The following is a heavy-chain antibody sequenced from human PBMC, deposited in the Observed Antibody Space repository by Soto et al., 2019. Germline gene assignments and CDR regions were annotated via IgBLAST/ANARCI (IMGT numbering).Heavy chain of an antibody. Sequence: QVQLVQSGAEVKKPGASVKVSCKASGYTFTSYGISWVRQAPGQGLEWMGWISAYNGNTNYAQKLQGRVTMTTDTSTSRADRELRSLRSDDTAVYYCARVGITIFGVVAEWFDPWGQGTLVTVSS. J-gene: IGHJ5*02. CDR3: ARVGITIFGVVAEWFDP. CDR1: GYTFTSYG. V-gene: IGHV1-18*01. D-gene: IGHD3-3*01. CDR2: ISAYNGNT.